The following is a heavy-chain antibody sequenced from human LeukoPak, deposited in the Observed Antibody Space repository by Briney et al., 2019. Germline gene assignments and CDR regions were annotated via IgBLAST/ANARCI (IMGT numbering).Heavy chain of an antibody. CDR2: IKQDGSEK. V-gene: IGHV3-7*01. J-gene: IGHJ4*02. D-gene: IGHD3-16*01. CDR3: TRSPGGEWLDY. Sequence: GGSLRLSCTASGLTFGTYWMSWVRQAPGKGLEWVANIKQDGSEKYYVDSVKGRFTISRDNAKNSLYLQMNSLRAEDTAVYYCTRSPGGEWLDYWGQGTLVTVSS. CDR1: GLTFGTYW.